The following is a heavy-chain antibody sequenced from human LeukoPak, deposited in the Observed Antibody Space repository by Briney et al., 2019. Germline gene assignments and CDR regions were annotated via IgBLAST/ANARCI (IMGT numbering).Heavy chain of an antibody. CDR1: GGSISSYY. J-gene: IGHJ4*02. Sequence: SETLSLTCTVSGGSISSYYWGWIRQPPGKGLEWIGSFYHSGSTYYNPSLKSRVAISVDTSQNQFSLRLSSVTAADTAVYYCARLFYWSGYYTGYWGQGTLVTVSS. CDR2: FYHSGST. CDR3: ARLFYWSGYYTGY. V-gene: IGHV4-38-2*02. D-gene: IGHD3-3*01.